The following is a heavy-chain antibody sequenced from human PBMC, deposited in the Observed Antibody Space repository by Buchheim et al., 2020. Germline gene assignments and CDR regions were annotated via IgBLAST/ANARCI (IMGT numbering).Heavy chain of an antibody. Sequence: QVQLVQSGAEVKKPGASVKVSCKASGYTFTGYYMHWVRQAPGQGLEWMGIINPSGGSTSYAQKFQGRVTMTRDTSTSTVYMELSSLRSEDTAVYYCAGAYCGGDCYSWGGIDAFDIWGQGT. V-gene: IGHV1-46*01. J-gene: IGHJ3*02. CDR1: GYTFTGYY. D-gene: IGHD2-21*01. CDR3: AGAYCGGDCYSWGGIDAFDI. CDR2: INPSGGST.